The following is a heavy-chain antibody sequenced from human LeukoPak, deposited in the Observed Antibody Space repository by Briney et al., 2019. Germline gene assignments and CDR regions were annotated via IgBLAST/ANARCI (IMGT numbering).Heavy chain of an antibody. D-gene: IGHD4-11*01. Sequence: SDTLSLPCSVSGHSIAHGYHWAWVRPPPGKRLEWLGSIYQSGSTYDNLSLKSRLTMSVDTSKNQFSLTMRAVTAADTALYYCARSEINDYMRFWGQGILVTVSS. J-gene: IGHJ4*02. CDR2: IYQSGST. V-gene: IGHV4-38-2*01. CDR1: GHSIAHGYH. CDR3: ARSEINDYMRF.